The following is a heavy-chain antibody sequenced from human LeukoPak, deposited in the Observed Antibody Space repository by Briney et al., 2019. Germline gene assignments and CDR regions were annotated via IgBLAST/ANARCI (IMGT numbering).Heavy chain of an antibody. D-gene: IGHD1-26*01. Sequence: SETLSLTCAVYGGPFGAYYWSWIRQPPGKGLEWIGSIYHSGSTYYNPSLKSRVTTSVDTSKNQFSLKLSSVTAADTAVYYCARVVVGATWYFDYWGQGTLVTVSS. CDR3: ARVVVGATWYFDY. V-gene: IGHV4-34*01. CDR1: GGPFGAYY. CDR2: IYHSGST. J-gene: IGHJ4*02.